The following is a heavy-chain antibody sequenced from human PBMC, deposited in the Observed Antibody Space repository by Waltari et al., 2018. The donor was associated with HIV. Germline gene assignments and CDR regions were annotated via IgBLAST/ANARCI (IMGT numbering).Heavy chain of an antibody. J-gene: IGHJ3*02. CDR3: TAFSTIVGTFDK. CDR2: ITWNSGTI. CDR1: GFNFDDYA. Sequence: VESGGDLVQPGRSLRLSCAGSGFNFDDYAMHWVRQIPGRGVKRVSGITWNSGTILYADSGRGRFTVARDNGNNSLSLQMNSLRGGDTAIYYCTAFSTIVGTFDKWGRGTMVTVS. V-gene: IGHV3-9*01. D-gene: IGHD2-21*01.